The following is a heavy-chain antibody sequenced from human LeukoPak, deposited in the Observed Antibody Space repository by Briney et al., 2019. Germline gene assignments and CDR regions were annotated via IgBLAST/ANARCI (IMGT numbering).Heavy chain of an antibody. CDR2: INHSGST. CDR1: GFTFSSYW. J-gene: IGHJ4*02. D-gene: IGHD1-26*01. V-gene: IGHV4-34*01. Sequence: LRLSCAASGFTFSSYWMSWVRQPPGKGLEWIGEINHSGSTNYNPSLKSRVTISVDTSKNQFSLKLSSVTAADTAVYYCARDQHWIVGATAIGYWGQGTLVTVSS. CDR3: ARDQHWIVGATAIGY.